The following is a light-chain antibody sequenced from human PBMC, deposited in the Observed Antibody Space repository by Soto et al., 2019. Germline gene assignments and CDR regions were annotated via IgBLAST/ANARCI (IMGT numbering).Light chain of an antibody. J-gene: IGKJ1*01. CDR3: QQSYSTPQ. V-gene: IGKV1-39*01. CDR1: QSISSY. Sequence: DSQIIQSPGSRSASVGDRVTITCRASQSISSYLNWYQQKPGKAPKLLIYAASSLQSGVPSRFSGSGSGTDFTLTISSLQPEDFATYYCQQSYSTPQFGQGTKVDIK. CDR2: AAS.